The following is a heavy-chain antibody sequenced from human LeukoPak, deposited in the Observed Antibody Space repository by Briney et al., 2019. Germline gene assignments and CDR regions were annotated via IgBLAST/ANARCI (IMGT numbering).Heavy chain of an antibody. D-gene: IGHD6-19*01. CDR2: TYYRSKWYN. J-gene: IGHJ4*02. V-gene: IGHV6-1*01. CDR3: ARTSHSIAVAADYYFDY. CDR1: GDSVSSNSAA. Sequence: PSQTLSLTCAISGDSVSSNSAAWNWIRQSPSRGLEWLGRTYYRSKWYNDYAVSVKSRITINPDTSKNQFSLQLNSVTPEDTAVYYCARTSHSIAVAADYYFDYWGQGTLVTVSS.